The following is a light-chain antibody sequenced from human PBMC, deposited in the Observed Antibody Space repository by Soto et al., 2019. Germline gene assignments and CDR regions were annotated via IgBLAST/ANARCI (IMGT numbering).Light chain of an antibody. CDR2: GAS. J-gene: IGKJ4*01. Sequence: EIVLTQSPGPLSLSPGARATLSCRARQSVSSSYLAWYQQKPVQAPRLLIYGASSRATGIPDRFSGSGSGTDFTLTISRLEPEDVAVYYCQQYCSSPLTFGGGTKVEIK. V-gene: IGKV3-20*01. CDR3: QQYCSSPLT. CDR1: QSVSSSY.